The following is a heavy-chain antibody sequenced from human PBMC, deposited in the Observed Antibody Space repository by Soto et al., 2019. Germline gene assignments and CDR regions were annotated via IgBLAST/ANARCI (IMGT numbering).Heavy chain of an antibody. D-gene: IGHD6-6*01. Sequence: QVQLVQSGAEVKKPGASVKVSCKASGYTFTNYGINWVRQAPGQGLEWLGWVSAYNGERRYAQRVQARVIMTTDTSTTTAYIELRSLRSDDTAVYYCSRVTSIPASGDYWGQGTLVTVSS. CDR1: GYTFTNYG. CDR3: SRVTSIPASGDY. CDR2: VSAYNGER. J-gene: IGHJ4*01. V-gene: IGHV1-18*01.